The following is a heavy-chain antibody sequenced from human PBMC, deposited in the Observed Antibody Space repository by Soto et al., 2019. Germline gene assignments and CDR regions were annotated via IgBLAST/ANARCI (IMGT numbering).Heavy chain of an antibody. D-gene: IGHD1-26*01. V-gene: IGHV1-18*01. Sequence: GSSVKVSCKASGYTFTSYDISWVRQAPGHGLEWMGWISSYNGNTNYAQKLQGRVTMTRDTSTRPAYVELSGLRSDDTHEDSWAGDIGKTCPNYFDYWGQGSRGTVAS. CDR2: ISSYNGNT. CDR3: AGDIGKTCPNYFDY. CDR1: GYTFTSYD. J-gene: IGHJ4*02.